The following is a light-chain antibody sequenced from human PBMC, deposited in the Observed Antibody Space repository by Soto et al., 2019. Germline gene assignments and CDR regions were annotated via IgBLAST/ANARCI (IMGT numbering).Light chain of an antibody. J-gene: IGKJ2*01. CDR1: QSVSSSY. CDR3: QKCDTSPPSYT. V-gene: IGKV3-20*01. CDR2: GAS. Sequence: EIVLSQSPGTLSLFPGERATLSCRASQSVSSSYLAWYQQKPGQAPRLLIYGASSRATGIPDRFSGSGSGTDLTLTISRLETEDFAVYYCQKCDTSPPSYTFGQGTKLEIK.